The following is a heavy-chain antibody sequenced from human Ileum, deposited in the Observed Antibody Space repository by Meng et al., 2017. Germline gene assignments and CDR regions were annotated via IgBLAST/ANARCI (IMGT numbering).Heavy chain of an antibody. D-gene: IGHD7-27*01. J-gene: IGHJ4*02. V-gene: IGHV4-61*01. CDR2: GST. Sequence: GAGPGLVGPPEHLSLTCTVSGASVSSNNEGWGWRRQPPGKGLEWIGYGSTNHNPSLKSRVTISVVTSKNQFFLTLNSVTAADTAIYYCARDHWGSLDYWGQGILVTVSS. CDR1: GASVSSNNEG. CDR3: ARDHWGSLDY.